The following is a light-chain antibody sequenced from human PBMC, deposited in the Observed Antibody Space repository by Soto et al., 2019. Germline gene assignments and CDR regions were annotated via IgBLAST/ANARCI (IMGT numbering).Light chain of an antibody. J-gene: IGLJ2*01. V-gene: IGLV2-11*01. CDR1: SSDVGGRDY. CDR2: DVS. Sequence: QSALTQPRSVSGSPGQSVTISCAGSSSDVGGRDYVSWYQQHPGKAPQLMTYDVSKRPSGVPDRFSGSKSDNTASLTISGLQAEDEADYYCCSYAGSYTYVLFGGGTKLTVL. CDR3: CSYAGSYTYVL.